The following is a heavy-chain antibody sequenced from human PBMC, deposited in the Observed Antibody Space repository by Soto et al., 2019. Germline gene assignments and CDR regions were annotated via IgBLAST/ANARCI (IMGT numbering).Heavy chain of an antibody. CDR3: ASSYYDIVTGYYGGFYFDY. Sequence: SETLSLTCTVSGGSVSSGSYYWSWIRQPPGKGLEWIGYIYYSGSTNYNPSLKSRVTISVDTSKNQFSLKLSSVTAADTAVYYCASSYYDIVTGYYGGFYFDYWGQGTLVTVSS. V-gene: IGHV4-61*01. CDR1: GGSVSSGSYY. J-gene: IGHJ4*02. CDR2: IYYSGST. D-gene: IGHD3-9*01.